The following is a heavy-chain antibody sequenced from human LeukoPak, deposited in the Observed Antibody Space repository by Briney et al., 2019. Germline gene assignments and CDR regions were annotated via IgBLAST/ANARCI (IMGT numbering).Heavy chain of an antibody. J-gene: IGHJ4*02. D-gene: IGHD2-8*01. CDR1: GYTFIEYH. CDR2: INPSNGVT. CDR3: ARDRVGEAAPGVLDF. Sequence: ASVKVSCKASGYTFIEYHLHWVRQAPGQGLEWMGWINPSNGVTNFAQTFRGRVALTRDTSIDTVYMDLTSLKFDDTAVYYCARDRVGEAAPGVLDFWGQGTLVTVSS. V-gene: IGHV1-2*02.